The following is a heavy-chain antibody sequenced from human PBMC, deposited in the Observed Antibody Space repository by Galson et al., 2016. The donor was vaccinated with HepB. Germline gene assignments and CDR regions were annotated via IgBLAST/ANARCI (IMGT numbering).Heavy chain of an antibody. V-gene: IGHV3-23*01. CDR2: IGVSGGTT. CDR1: GFTFSSYA. CDR3: AKDHRGELPEQFDY. Sequence: SLRLSCAASGFTFSSYAMGWVRQAPGEGLEWVSGIGVSGGTTYYADPVRGRLTISRDNSRNTLYLQMDNLRAEDTAVYYCAKDHRGELPEQFDYWGQGTLVTVSS. D-gene: IGHD1-26*01. J-gene: IGHJ4*02.